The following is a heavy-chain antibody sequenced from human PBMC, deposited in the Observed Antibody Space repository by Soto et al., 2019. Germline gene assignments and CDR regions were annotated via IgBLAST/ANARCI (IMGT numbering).Heavy chain of an antibody. CDR2: ISGSGGIT. J-gene: IGHJ6*02. Sequence: GGSLRLSCAASGFTFSSYAMSGVRQAPGKGLEWVSAISGSGGITYYADSVKGRFTISRDNSKNTLYLQMNSLRAEDTAVYYCAKAGDSSGYYPTDHYYGMEVWGQGTTVTVSS. CDR3: AKAGDSSGYYPTDHYYGMEV. CDR1: GFTFSSYA. V-gene: IGHV3-23*01. D-gene: IGHD3-22*01.